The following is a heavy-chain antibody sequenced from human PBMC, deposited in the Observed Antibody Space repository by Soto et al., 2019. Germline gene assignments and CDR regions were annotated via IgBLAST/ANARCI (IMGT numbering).Heavy chain of an antibody. CDR1: GFTFSNYA. Sequence: EVQLLESGGGLVQPGGSLRLSCAASGFTFSNYAMNWVRQAPVKGLEWVSVISGSGDSTYHADSVKGRFTISRDNSKNTLYLQMNSMRAEDTAVYYCARRGSGSYYDYWGQGTLATVSS. V-gene: IGHV3-23*01. CDR3: ARRGSGSYYDY. CDR2: ISGSGDST. J-gene: IGHJ4*02. D-gene: IGHD1-26*01.